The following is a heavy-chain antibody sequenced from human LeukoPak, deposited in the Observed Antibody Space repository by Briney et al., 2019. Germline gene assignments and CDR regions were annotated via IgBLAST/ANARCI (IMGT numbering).Heavy chain of an antibody. CDR3: ARDRMDGYLSYYFDY. V-gene: IGHV1-18*01. CDR2: ISAYNGNT. D-gene: IGHD5-24*01. CDR1: GYTFTSYG. J-gene: IGHJ4*02. Sequence: ASVKVSCKASGYTFTSYGISWVRQAPGQGLEWMGWISAYNGNTNYAQKFQGRVTITADESTSTAYMELSSLRSGDTAVYYCARDRMDGYLSYYFDYWGQGTLVTVSS.